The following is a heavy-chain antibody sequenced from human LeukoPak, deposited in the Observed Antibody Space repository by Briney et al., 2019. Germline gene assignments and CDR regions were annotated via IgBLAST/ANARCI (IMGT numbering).Heavy chain of an antibody. CDR3: AKDNKNYGDYPDGMDV. V-gene: IGHV3-30*18. D-gene: IGHD4-17*01. Sequence: PGRSLRLSCAASGFTFSSYGMHWVRQAPGKGLEWVAVISYDGSNKYYADSVKGRFTISRDNSKNTLYLQMNSLRAEDTAVYYCAKDNKNYGDYPDGMDVWGQGTTVTVSS. CDR2: ISYDGSNK. J-gene: IGHJ6*02. CDR1: GFTFSSYG.